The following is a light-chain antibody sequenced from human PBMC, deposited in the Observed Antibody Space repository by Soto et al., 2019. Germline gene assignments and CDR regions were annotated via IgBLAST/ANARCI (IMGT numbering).Light chain of an antibody. CDR3: HLWYSIPGT. V-gene: IGKV4-1*01. CDR2: WAS. CDR1: QSVCHSSSDTNF. Sequence: DIVMTQSPDSLAVSLGERATINCKSSQSVCHSSSDTNFLNWYQQKPGQPPKLLIYWASTRESGVPDRFRGSGSGTDVTLVISILQAEDVAVYYCHLWYSIPGTFGQGTRVES. J-gene: IGKJ1*01.